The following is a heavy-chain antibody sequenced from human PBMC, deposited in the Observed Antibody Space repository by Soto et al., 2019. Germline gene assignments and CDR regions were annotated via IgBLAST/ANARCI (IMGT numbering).Heavy chain of an antibody. D-gene: IGHD1-1*01. V-gene: IGHV1-3*01. CDR3: ARSIEGTGYFQH. Sequence: QVQLVQSGAEVKKPGASVKVSCKASGYTFTSYAMHWVRQAPGQRLEWMGWINAGNGNTKYSQKFQGRGTITRDTSASTAYMELSSLRSEDTAVYYCARSIEGTGYFQHWGQGTLVTVSS. CDR1: GYTFTSYA. CDR2: INAGNGNT. J-gene: IGHJ1*01.